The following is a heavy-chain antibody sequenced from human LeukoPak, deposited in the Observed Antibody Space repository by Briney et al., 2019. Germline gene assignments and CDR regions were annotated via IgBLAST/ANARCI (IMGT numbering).Heavy chain of an antibody. D-gene: IGHD5-18*01. Sequence: SETLSLTCTVSGYSISSGYYWGWIRQPPGKGLEWIGRIYTSGSTNYNPSLKSRVTISVDTSKNQFSLKLSSVTAADTAVYYCARDPSGGYSYGAFDYWGQGTLVTVSS. J-gene: IGHJ4*02. V-gene: IGHV4-38-2*02. CDR1: GYSISSGYY. CDR2: IYTSGST. CDR3: ARDPSGGYSYGAFDY.